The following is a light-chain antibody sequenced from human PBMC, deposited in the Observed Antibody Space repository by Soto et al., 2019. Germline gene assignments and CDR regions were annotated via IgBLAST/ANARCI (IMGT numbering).Light chain of an antibody. CDR1: QDISSW. Sequence: DIQMTQSPSSVSSSVGDRVTITCRASQDISSWVAWYKQKPGKAPKLLSSAASSLQSGVPRRFRGSGSGTDFTLIISSLQPEDFETYYCQQLNSFPITFGQGTRLEIK. CDR2: AAS. V-gene: IGKV1-12*01. CDR3: QQLNSFPIT. J-gene: IGKJ5*01.